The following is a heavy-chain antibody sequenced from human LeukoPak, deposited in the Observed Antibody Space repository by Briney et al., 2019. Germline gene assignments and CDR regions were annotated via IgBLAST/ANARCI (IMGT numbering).Heavy chain of an antibody. V-gene: IGHV3-66*01. J-gene: IGHJ6*02. CDR2: IYSGGST. CDR1: GFTVSSNY. CDR3: ARDPQVPDTAMVKDYYYYGMDV. Sequence: PGRSLRLSCAASGFTVSSNYMSWVRQAPGKGLEWVSVIYSGGSTYYADSVKGRFTISRDNSKNTLYLQMNSLRAEDTAVYYCARDPQVPDTAMVKDYYYYGMDVWGQGTTVTVSS. D-gene: IGHD5-18*01.